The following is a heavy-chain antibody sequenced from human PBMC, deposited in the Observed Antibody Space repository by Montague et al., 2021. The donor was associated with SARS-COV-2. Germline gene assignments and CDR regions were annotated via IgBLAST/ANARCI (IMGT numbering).Heavy chain of an antibody. D-gene: IGHD3-10*01. Sequence: SETLSLTCTVSGDSFNSPKYYCAWIRQPPGKGLEWIGSSYYSGTTYDNPSLRSQVTISVDTSKTQFSLKMNFVTAADTAVYYCARGSYGSGSYHAFDIWSQGTVVAVSS. CDR2: SYYSGTT. V-gene: IGHV4-39*01. J-gene: IGHJ3*02. CDR1: GDSFNSPKYY. CDR3: ARGSYGSGSYHAFDI.